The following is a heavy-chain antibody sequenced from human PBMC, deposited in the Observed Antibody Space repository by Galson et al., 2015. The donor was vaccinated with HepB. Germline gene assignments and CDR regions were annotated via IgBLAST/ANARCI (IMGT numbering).Heavy chain of an antibody. J-gene: IGHJ4*02. CDR2: IDPTDSYT. V-gene: IGHV5-10-1*01. CDR1: GYSFTTYW. D-gene: IGHD1-26*01. CDR3: ARHRYSGSYDY. Sequence: QSGAEVKKPGESLRISCKGSGYSFTTYWISWVRQVPGKGLEWMGRIDPTDSYTNYGPSFEGHVTISADKSISTAYLQWSSLMASDTAMYYCARHRYSGSYDYWGQGSLVTVSS.